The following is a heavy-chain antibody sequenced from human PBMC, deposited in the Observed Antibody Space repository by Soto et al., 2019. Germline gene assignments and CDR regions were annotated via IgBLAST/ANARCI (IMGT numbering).Heavy chain of an antibody. CDR1: GFTFDDYA. V-gene: IGHV3-9*01. J-gene: IGHJ6*02. CDR3: AKDMGSIAARLPSGYYYYGMDV. D-gene: IGHD6-6*01. CDR2: ISWNSGSI. Sequence: EVQLVESGGGLVQPGRSLRLSCAASGFTFDDYAMHWVRQAPGKGLEWVSGISWNSGSIGYADSVKGRFTISRDNAKNSLYLQMNSLRAEDTALYYCAKDMGSIAARLPSGYYYYGMDVWGQGTTVTVSS.